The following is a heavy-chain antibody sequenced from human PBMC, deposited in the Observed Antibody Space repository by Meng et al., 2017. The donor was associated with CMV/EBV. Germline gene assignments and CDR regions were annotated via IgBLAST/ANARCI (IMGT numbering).Heavy chain of an antibody. CDR1: VYTLTELS. V-gene: IGHV1-24*01. J-gene: IGHJ6*02. Sequence: SVNVSCKVSVYTLTELSMHWVRQAPGKGIEWMGGFDSEDGETIYAQKFQGRVTMTEDTSTDTAYMELSSLRSEDKAVYYCATETGLYYQLPIYYYYGMDVWGQGTTVTVSS. CDR3: ATETGLYYQLPIYYYYGMDV. CDR2: FDSEDGET. D-gene: IGHD2-2*01.